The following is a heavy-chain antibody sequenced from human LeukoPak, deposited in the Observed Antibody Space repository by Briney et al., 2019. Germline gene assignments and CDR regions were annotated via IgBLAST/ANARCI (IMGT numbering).Heavy chain of an antibody. Sequence: GASVKVSCKASGGTFSSYAITWVRQAPGQGLEWMGGIIPIFGTANYAQKFQGRVTITADESTSTAYMELSSLRSEDTAVYYCARGLRFLEWLLDYWGQGTLVTVSS. V-gene: IGHV1-69*13. CDR1: GGTFSSYA. D-gene: IGHD3-3*01. CDR2: IIPIFGTA. CDR3: ARGLRFLEWLLDY. J-gene: IGHJ4*02.